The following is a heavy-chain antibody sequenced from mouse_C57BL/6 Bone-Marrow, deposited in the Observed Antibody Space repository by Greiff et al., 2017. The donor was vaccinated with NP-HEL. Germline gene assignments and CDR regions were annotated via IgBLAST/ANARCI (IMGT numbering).Heavy chain of an antibody. D-gene: IGHD1-1*01. CDR1: GYTFTSYW. Sequence: QVQLQQPGAELVKPGASVKMSCKASGYTFTSYWITWVKQRPGQGLEWIGDIYPGSGSTNYNEKFKSKATLTVDTSSSTAYMQLSSLTSEDSAVYYCAREGITTVVGCDYWGQGTTLTVSS. J-gene: IGHJ2*01. V-gene: IGHV1-55*01. CDR2: IYPGSGST. CDR3: AREGITTVVGCDY.